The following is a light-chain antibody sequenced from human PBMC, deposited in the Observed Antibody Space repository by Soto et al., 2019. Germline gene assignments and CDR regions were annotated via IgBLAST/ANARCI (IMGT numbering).Light chain of an antibody. CDR1: QSIDSD. J-gene: IGKJ1*01. V-gene: IGKV3-15*01. Sequence: EIMMTQSPANVSVFPGERATLSCRASQSIDSDLAWYQQKPGHVPRLLIYGASTRATGVPARFSGSGSGTEFTLTIISLQSHDFAVYYCKQYSHWRTFGPGTKVEIK. CDR3: KQYSHWRT. CDR2: GAS.